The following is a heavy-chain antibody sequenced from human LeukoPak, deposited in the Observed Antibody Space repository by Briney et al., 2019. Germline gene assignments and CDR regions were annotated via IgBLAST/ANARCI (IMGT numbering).Heavy chain of an antibody. CDR1: GFTFSNYW. V-gene: IGHV3-74*01. CDR3: ATDRAGGYGGLYFDY. J-gene: IGHJ4*02. CDR2: INGDGTVT. Sequence: SGGSLRLPCAVSGFTFSNYWMHWVRQAPGKGLVWVSRINGDGTVTFYADSVKGRFTISRDNAKNSLYLQMNSLRAEDTAVYYCATDRAGGYGGLYFDYWGQATVVSVFS. D-gene: IGHD6-25*01.